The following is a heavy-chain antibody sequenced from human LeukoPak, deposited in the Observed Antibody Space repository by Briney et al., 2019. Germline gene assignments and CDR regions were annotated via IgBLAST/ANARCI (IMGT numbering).Heavy chain of an antibody. J-gene: IGHJ4*02. Sequence: SETLSLTCTVSGGSINSYYWSWIRQPPGKGLEWIGYIYYSGSTNYNPSLKSRVTISVDTSKNQFSLRLSSVTAADTAVYYCARVTGYMTEDYFDYWGQGTLITVSS. CDR1: GGSINSYY. CDR2: IYYSGST. D-gene: IGHD6-13*01. V-gene: IGHV4-59*01. CDR3: ARVTGYMTEDYFDY.